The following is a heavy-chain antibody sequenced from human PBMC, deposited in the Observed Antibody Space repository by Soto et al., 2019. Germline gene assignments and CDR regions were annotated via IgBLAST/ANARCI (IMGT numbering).Heavy chain of an antibody. CDR2: IAGKT. CDR1: GFTLSNSV. V-gene: IGHV3-23*01. J-gene: IGHJ4*02. Sequence: EVHLLQSGGGLVQPGGSLRLSCATSGFTLSNSVMSWVRQAPGKGLEWVSTIAGKTYYSDSVKGRFTISRDNSQSTLYLQLNSLRAEDTAVYYCARKTDVPTGMLDHWGQGTLVTVSS. CDR3: ARKTDVPTGMLDH. D-gene: IGHD1-1*01.